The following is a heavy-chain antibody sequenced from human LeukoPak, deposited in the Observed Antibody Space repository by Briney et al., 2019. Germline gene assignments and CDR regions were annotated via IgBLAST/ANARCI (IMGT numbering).Heavy chain of an antibody. CDR3: VRKLYDYGDYGWLDP. Sequence: GASVKVSCKASGYTFTSYGISWVRQAPGQRLEWMGWINAGTGNTRYSQKFQGRVTITRDTSASTAYLELSSLRSEDTAVYYCVRKLYDYGDYGWLDPWGQGTLVTVSS. J-gene: IGHJ5*02. CDR2: INAGTGNT. CDR1: GYTFTSYG. V-gene: IGHV1-3*01. D-gene: IGHD4-17*01.